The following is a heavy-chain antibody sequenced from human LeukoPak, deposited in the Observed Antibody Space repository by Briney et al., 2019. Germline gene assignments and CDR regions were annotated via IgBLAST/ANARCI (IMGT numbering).Heavy chain of an antibody. CDR1: GGSISSGGYY. CDR3: ARSYRNYYPFDY. CDR2: IYYSGST. Sequence: SQTLSLTCTVSGGSISSGGYYWTWIRQHPGKGLEWIGYIYYSGSTYYNPSLKSRVTISVDTSKNQFSLKLSSVTAADTAVYYCARSYRNYYPFDYWGQGTLVTVSS. J-gene: IGHJ4*02. V-gene: IGHV4-31*03. D-gene: IGHD4-11*01.